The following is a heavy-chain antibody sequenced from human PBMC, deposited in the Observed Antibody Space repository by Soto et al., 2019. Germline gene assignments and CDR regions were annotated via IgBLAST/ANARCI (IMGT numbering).Heavy chain of an antibody. V-gene: IGHV1-3*01. CDR1: GYTFTNYA. CDR2: INAGNGNT. D-gene: IGHD6-13*01. Sequence: ASVKVSCKASGYTFTNYAMHWVRQAPGQRLEWMGWINAGNGNTKYSQKFQGRVTITRDTSASTAYMELSSLRAEDTAVYYCAKDRNSWYSSTCDPWGQGALVTVSS. J-gene: IGHJ5*02. CDR3: AKDRNSWYSSTCDP.